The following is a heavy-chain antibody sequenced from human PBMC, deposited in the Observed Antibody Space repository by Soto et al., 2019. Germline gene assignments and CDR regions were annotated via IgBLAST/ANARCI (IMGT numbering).Heavy chain of an antibody. CDR3: ARLDGGSYYGTGGYGEGLSSTPQDYYDYGMDA. Sequence: QVQLVQSGAEVKKPGSSVKVSCKASGGTFSSYAISWVRQAPGQGLEWMGGIIPIFGTANYAQKFQGRVTITSDEYSSTAYVEVTSLSTEDKGVYYCARLDGGSYYGTGGYGEGLSSTPQDYYDYGMDAWGQGTTGTVSS. CDR1: GGTFSSYA. J-gene: IGHJ6*02. CDR2: IIPIFGTA. D-gene: IGHD3-10*01. V-gene: IGHV1-69*01.